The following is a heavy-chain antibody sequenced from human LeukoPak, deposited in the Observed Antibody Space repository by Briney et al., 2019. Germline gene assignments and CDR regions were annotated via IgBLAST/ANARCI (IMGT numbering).Heavy chain of an antibody. CDR3: AKARGDGYNDAFDM. CDR2: IRYDRNNE. CDR1: GFTLSNSG. J-gene: IGHJ3*02. Sequence: PGGSLRLSCAASGFTLSNSGMHWVRQAPGKGLEWMALIRYDRNNEYYADSVKGRFTISGDISENTLYLQMNSLRSEDTAVYYCAKARGDGYNDAFDMWGPGTMVTVSS. D-gene: IGHD5-24*01. V-gene: IGHV3-30*02.